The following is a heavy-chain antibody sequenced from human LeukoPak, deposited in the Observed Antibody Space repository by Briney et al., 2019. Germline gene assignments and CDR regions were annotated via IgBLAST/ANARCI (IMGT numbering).Heavy chain of an antibody. J-gene: IGHJ4*02. CDR2: ISGSGGGT. CDR1: GFPFSSYA. CDR3: AKDADTGGRTTFDY. Sequence: GSLKLSFAASGFPFSSYAMSWVRPAPGKGLEWVSTISGSGGGTYYADSVKGRFTISRDNSKNTLYLQMNSLRAEDTAVYYCAKDADTGGRTTFDYWGQGTLVTVSS. V-gene: IGHV3-23*01. D-gene: IGHD2-8*02.